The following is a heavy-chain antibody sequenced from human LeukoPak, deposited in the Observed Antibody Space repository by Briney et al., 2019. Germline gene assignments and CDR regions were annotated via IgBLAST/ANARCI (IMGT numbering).Heavy chain of an antibody. Sequence: GGSLRLSCAASGFTFSNAWMSRVRQAPGKGLEGVGRIKSKTDGGTTDYAAPVKGRFTISRDDSKNTLYLQMNSLKTEDTAVYYCSGDCSSTSCPGYWGQGTLVTVSS. CDR3: SGDCSSTSCPGY. CDR1: GFTFSNAW. V-gene: IGHV3-15*01. D-gene: IGHD2-2*01. J-gene: IGHJ4*02. CDR2: IKSKTDGGTT.